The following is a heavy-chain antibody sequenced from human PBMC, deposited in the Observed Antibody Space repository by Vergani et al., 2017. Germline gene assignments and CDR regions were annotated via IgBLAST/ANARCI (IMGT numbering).Heavy chain of an antibody. CDR3: ASIAVAGSAYFDL. D-gene: IGHD6-19*01. V-gene: IGHV4-59*01. CDR1: GGSISSYY. J-gene: IGHJ2*01. CDR2: IYYSGST. Sequence: QLQLQESGPGLVKPSETLSLTCTVSGGSISSYYWSWIRQPPGKGLEWIGYIYYSGSTNYNPSLKSRVTISVDTSKNQFSLKLSSVTAADTAVYYCASIAVAGSAYFDLWGRGTLVTVSS.